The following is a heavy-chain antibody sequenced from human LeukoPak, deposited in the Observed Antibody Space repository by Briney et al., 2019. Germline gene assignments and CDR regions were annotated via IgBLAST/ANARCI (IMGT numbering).Heavy chain of an antibody. CDR3: AREMRGSSYGVNLDY. CDR1: RFTFSNHY. Sequence: GGSLKLSCVASRFTFSNHYMSWVRQAPGKGLEWISYIVTSGSLKKYADSVKGRFTISRDNARNSLFLQMNSLRTEDTAVYYCAREMRGSSYGVNLDYWGQGTLVTVSS. V-gene: IGHV3-11*06. CDR2: IVTSGSLK. D-gene: IGHD5-18*01. J-gene: IGHJ4*02.